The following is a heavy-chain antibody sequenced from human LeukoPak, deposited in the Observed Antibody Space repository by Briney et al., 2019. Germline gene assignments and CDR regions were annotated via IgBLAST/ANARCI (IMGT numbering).Heavy chain of an antibody. J-gene: IGHJ5*01. CDR1: GFIFSTNH. V-gene: IGHV3-23*01. CDR3: VKEGFCTTGNCVSRFES. Sequence: GGSLRLSCAASGFIFSTNHMSWVRQAPEQGLEWVSAIDSGATTFYADSVKGRFTISRDNSKNTLYLEMNSLRPEDTAVYYCVKEGFCTTGNCVSRFESWGQGTLVTVSS. D-gene: IGHD3/OR15-3a*01. CDR2: IDSGATT.